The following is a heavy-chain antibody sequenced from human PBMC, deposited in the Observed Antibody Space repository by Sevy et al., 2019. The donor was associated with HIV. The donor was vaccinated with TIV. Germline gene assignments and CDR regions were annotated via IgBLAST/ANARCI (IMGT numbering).Heavy chain of an antibody. CDR2: ISGSGGST. CDR3: AKFGEYCSSTSCYYYYYYGMDV. D-gene: IGHD2-2*01. J-gene: IGHJ6*02. V-gene: IGHV3-23*01. Sequence: EGSLRLSCAASGFTFSSYAMSWVRQAPGKGLEWVSAISGSGGSTYYADSVKGRFTISRDNSKNTLYLQMNSLRAEDTAVYYCAKFGEYCSSTSCYYYYYYGMDVWGQGTTVTVSS. CDR1: GFTFSSYA.